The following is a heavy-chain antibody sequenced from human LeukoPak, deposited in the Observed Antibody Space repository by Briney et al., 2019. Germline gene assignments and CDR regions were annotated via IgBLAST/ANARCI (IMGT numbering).Heavy chain of an antibody. CDR3: AEGEGYYDSSGYYLPAFDI. J-gene: IGHJ3*02. CDR1: GFTLSIYA. D-gene: IGHD3-22*01. CDR2: INRSGSYI. V-gene: IGHV3-21*01. Sequence: GGSLRLSCAASGFTLSIYAMNWVRQAPGKGLDWVSSINRSGSYIFLADSVKGRFSISRDNAMNSLYLQMNSLRAEDMAVYYCAEGEGYYDSSGYYLPAFDIWGQGTMVTVSS.